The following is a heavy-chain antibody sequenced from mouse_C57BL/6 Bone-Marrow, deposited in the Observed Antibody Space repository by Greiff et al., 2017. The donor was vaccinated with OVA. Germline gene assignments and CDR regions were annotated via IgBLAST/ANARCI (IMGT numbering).Heavy chain of an antibody. J-gene: IGHJ2*01. Sequence: QVQLQQPGAELVMPGASVKLSCKASGYTFTSYWLHWVKQGPGQGLEWIGEIDPSDSYTNYNQKFKGKSTLTVDKSSSTAYMQLSSLTSEDSAVYYCARCGWDYFDYWGQGTTLTVSS. V-gene: IGHV1-69*01. CDR1: GYTFTSYW. CDR2: IDPSDSYT. CDR3: ARCGWDYFDY. D-gene: IGHD3-3*01.